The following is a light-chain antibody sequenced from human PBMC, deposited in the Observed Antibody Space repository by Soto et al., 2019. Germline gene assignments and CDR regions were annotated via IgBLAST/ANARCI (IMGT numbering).Light chain of an antibody. CDR3: QQYENYWT. Sequence: DIQMTQYPSTLPATAGDRVTITCRASQSISAWLAWYQKKPGKAPKLLIYDASNLASAVPSRFSGSGSGTEFTLTISNLQPADFATYYCQQYENYWTFGQGTKVDIK. J-gene: IGKJ1*01. V-gene: IGKV1-5*01. CDR2: DAS. CDR1: QSISAW.